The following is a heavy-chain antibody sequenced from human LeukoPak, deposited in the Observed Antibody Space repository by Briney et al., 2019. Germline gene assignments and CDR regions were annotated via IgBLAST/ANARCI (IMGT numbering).Heavy chain of an antibody. J-gene: IGHJ4*02. CDR2: INHSGST. CDR1: GGSFSGYY. V-gene: IGHV4-34*01. CDR3: ARAGFALAPLRGTPFDY. Sequence: PSETLSLTCAVYGGSFSGYYWSWIRQPPGKGLEWIGEINHSGSTNYNPSLKSRVTISVDTSKNQFSLKLSSVTAADTAVYYCARAGFALAPLRGTPFDYWGQGTLVTVSS. D-gene: IGHD6-6*01.